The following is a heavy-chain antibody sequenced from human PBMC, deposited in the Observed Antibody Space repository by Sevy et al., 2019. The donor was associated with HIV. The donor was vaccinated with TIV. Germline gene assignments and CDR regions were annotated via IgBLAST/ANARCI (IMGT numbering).Heavy chain of an antibody. J-gene: IGHJ4*01. CDR3: ARDLEFFDHGDYGPAFMPAF. CDR1: GFTFSSFG. CDR2: IWFDGSNT. V-gene: IGHV3-33*01. D-gene: IGHD4-17*01. Sequence: GGSLRLSCAASGFTFSSFGMHWVRQAPGKGLEWLAVIWFDGSNTYYADSVRGRFTISRDIGKNTLHLQMNSLRAEDTAVYYCARDLEFFDHGDYGPAFMPAFWGHGPLVTVSS.